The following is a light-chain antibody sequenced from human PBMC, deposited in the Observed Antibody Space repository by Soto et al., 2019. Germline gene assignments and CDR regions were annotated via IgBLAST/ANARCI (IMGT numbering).Light chain of an antibody. J-gene: IGLJ1*01. Sequence: SYELTQPPSVSVAPGQTARVTCGGNNIGVKSVHWYQQRPGQAPVLVVYDNHDRPSDIPERFSGSNSGNTATLTISRVEAGDEADYYCQVWDGTTDNLYVFGTGTKLTVL. CDR3: QVWDGTTDNLYV. CDR2: DNH. CDR1: NIGVKS. V-gene: IGLV3-21*02.